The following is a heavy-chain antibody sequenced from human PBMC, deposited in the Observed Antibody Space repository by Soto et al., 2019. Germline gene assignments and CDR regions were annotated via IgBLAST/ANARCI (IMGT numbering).Heavy chain of an antibody. D-gene: IGHD3-10*01. CDR3: ARQYYFGSGSYYNRPIDF. V-gene: IGHV4-39*01. J-gene: IGHJ4*02. CDR1: GGSISSSSYY. CDR2: IYYSGNT. Sequence: PSQTLSLTCTVSGGSISSSSYYWGWIRQPPGKGLEWIGSIYYSGNTYYNPSLKRRVTISVDTAKNQFSLKLSSVTAADTAVYYCARQYYFGSGSYYNRPIDFWGQGTLVTAPQ.